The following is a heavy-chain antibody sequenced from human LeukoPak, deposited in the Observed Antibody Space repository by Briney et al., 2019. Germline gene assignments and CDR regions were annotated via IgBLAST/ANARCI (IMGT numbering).Heavy chain of an antibody. V-gene: IGHV3-7*01. CDR2: IKEDGREK. J-gene: IGHJ4*02. CDR1: GFTFSSYW. Sequence: GGSLRLSCAASGFTFSSYWMNWVRQAPGKGLEWVATIKEDGREKYYVDSVKGRFTISRDNAKNSLYLQMNSLRAEDTAVYYCARNWGWFDYWGQGTLVTVSS. CDR3: ARNWGWFDY. D-gene: IGHD7-27*01.